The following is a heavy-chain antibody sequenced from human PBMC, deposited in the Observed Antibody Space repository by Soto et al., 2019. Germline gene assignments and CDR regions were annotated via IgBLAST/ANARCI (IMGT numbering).Heavy chain of an antibody. Sequence: QVQLQESGPGLVKPSGTLSLTCAVSGGSISGSGWWTWVRQPPGKGLEWIGEIYHSGSTNYNPSLISRXXIXLXXSLKLNSVPAADTAVYYCARGLDYGAYRSYWYFDLWGRGTLVTVSS. CDR3: ARGLDYGAYRSYWYFDL. D-gene: IGHD4-17*01. V-gene: IGHV4-4*02. J-gene: IGHJ2*01. CDR2: IYHSGST. CDR1: GGSISGSGW.